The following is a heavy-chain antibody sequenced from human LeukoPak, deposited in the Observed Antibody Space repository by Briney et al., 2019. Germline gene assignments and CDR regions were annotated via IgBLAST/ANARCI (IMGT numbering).Heavy chain of an antibody. CDR1: GYTFTGYY. Sequence: ASVKVSCKASGYTFTGYYMHWVRQAPGQGLEWMGWINPNSGGTNYAQKFQGRVTMTRDTSISTAYMELSRLRSDDTAVYYCARDDYGGKWKRAFDIWGQGTMVTVSS. CDR2: INPNSGGT. CDR3: ARDDYGGKWKRAFDI. D-gene: IGHD4-23*01. V-gene: IGHV1-2*02. J-gene: IGHJ3*02.